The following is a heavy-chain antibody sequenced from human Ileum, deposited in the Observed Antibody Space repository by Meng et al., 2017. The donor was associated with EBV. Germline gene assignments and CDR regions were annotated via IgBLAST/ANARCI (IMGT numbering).Heavy chain of an antibody. J-gene: IGHJ4*02. V-gene: IGHV3-53*01. Sequence: RVGAGGALMQPGGSLRISCAASGFSVRSNYMSWVRQTPGKGLEWLSIIYSGGSTYYADSVKGRFTISRDNSKNTLYLQMNNLRVDDTAVYYCARGGWIVPVDWGQGTLVTVSS. CDR1: GFSVRSNY. CDR2: IYSGGST. CDR3: ARGGWIVPVD. D-gene: IGHD2-2*03.